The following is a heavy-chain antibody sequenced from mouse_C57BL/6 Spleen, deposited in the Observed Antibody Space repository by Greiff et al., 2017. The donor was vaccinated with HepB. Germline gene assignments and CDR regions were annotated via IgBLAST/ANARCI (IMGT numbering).Heavy chain of an antibody. D-gene: IGHD1-1*01. CDR1: GYTFTSYW. V-gene: IGHV1-61*01. J-gene: IGHJ2*01. CDR3: ARGYYYGSSPFDY. CDR2: IYPSDSET. Sequence: VQLQQPGAELVRPGSSVKLSCKASGYTFTSYWMDWVKQRPGQGLEWIGNIYPSDSETHYNQKFKDKATLTVDKSSSTAYMQLSSLTSEDSAVYYCARGYYYGSSPFDYWGKGTTLTVSS.